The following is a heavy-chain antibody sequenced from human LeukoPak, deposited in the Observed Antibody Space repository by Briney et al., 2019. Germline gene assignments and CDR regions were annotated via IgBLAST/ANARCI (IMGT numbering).Heavy chain of an antibody. CDR3: ARDRDGSSAFDI. D-gene: IGHD3-10*01. V-gene: IGHV3-23*01. CDR2: ISGSGGST. Sequence: PGGSLRLSCAASGFSFDEYGMSWVRQAPGKGLEWVSAISGSGGSTYYADSVKGRFTISRDNSKNTLYLQMNSPRAEDTAVYYCARDRDGSSAFDIWGQGTMVTVSS. J-gene: IGHJ3*02. CDR1: GFSFDEYG.